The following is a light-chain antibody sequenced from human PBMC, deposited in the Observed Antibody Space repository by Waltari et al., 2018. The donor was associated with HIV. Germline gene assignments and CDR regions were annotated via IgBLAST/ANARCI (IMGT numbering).Light chain of an antibody. CDR3: MSWHNSGVV. CDR1: RGIRVGTYR. V-gene: IGLV5-45*02. J-gene: IGLJ2*01. CDR2: YKADSDK. Sequence: QTVLTQPSSLSASPGASASLTCTLRRGIRVGTYRIYWYQQKPGSPPQYSLGYKADSDKHKASRVPSRFSGSKDASANAGILLFSGLQSDDESAYYCMSWHNSGVVFGGWTKLTIL.